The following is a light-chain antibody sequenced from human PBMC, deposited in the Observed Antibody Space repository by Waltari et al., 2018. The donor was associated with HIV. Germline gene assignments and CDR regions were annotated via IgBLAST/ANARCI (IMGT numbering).Light chain of an antibody. V-gene: IGLV2-23*02. J-gene: IGLJ3*02. CDR1: SSDVGSYTL. CDR3: CSFVGSSTSWV. Sequence: QSVLTQVASVSGSPGQSITIPCSGTSSDVGSYTLVSWYQQHPGKAPKLIIYEVRKRPSGVSSRFSGSRSGNTASLTISGLQGEDEADYYCCSFVGSSTSWVFGGGTKLTVL. CDR2: EVR.